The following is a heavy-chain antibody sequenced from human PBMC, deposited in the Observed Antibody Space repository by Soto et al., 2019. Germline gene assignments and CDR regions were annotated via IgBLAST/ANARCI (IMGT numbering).Heavy chain of an antibody. V-gene: IGHV1-69*06. J-gene: IGHJ4*02. CDR1: GSRFSNYV. CDR2: IIPIFNST. Sequence: SVKVSCKASGSRFSNYVISWVRQAPGHGLEWLGRIIPIFNSTKYAQSFQGRVTITADKSTSTASLELSSLRSDDTAVYYCAREGRGKKAGYNGLVSLGYWGQGTLVTVSS. D-gene: IGHD2-2*02. CDR3: AREGRGKKAGYNGLVSLGY.